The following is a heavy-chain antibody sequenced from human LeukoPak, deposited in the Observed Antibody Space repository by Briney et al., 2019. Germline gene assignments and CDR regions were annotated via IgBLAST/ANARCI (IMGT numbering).Heavy chain of an antibody. CDR2: VSAYNVNT. CDR1: GYTFTSYG. CDR3: ARSYYYDSTFDY. Sequence: GASVKVSCKASGYTFTSYGISWVRQAPGQGLEWMGGVSAYNVNTNYAQKVQGRVTMTTDTSTSTAYMELRRLRSDATDVYYCARSYYYDSTFDYWGQGTLVTVYS. V-gene: IGHV1-18*01. J-gene: IGHJ4*02. D-gene: IGHD3-22*01.